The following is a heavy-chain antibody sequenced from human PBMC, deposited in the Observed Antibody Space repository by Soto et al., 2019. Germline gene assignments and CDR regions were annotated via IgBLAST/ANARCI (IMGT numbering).Heavy chain of an antibody. CDR3: ARRWSVAYYDILTVYSTPRDLDY. Sequence: ASVKVSCKASGYTFTSYGISWVRQAPGQGLEWKGWISAYNDNTNYAQKLQGRVTMTTDTSTSTAYMELRSLRSDDTAVYYCARRWSVAYYDILTVYSTPRDLDYWGQGTLVSVSS. V-gene: IGHV1-18*01. D-gene: IGHD3-9*01. CDR2: ISAYNDNT. CDR1: GYTFTSYG. J-gene: IGHJ4*02.